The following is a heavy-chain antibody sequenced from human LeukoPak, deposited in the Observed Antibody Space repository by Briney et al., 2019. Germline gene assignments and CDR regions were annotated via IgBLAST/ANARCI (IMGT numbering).Heavy chain of an antibody. J-gene: IGHJ5*02. CDR3: ARGLRRSNWFDP. V-gene: IGHV4-34*01. CDR2: INHSGST. CDR1: GGSFSGYY. Sequence: SETLSLTCAVYGGSFSGYYWSWIRQPPGKGLEWIGEINHSGSTNYNPSLKSRVTISVDTSKNQFSLKLSSVTAADTAVYYCARGLRRSNWFDPWGQGTLVTVSS.